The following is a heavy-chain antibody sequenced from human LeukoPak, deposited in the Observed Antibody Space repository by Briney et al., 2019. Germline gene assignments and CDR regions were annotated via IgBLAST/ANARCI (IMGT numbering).Heavy chain of an antibody. J-gene: IGHJ3*02. CDR3: ARDSGRFDVFDI. Sequence: GGSLRLSCAASGFTVSNTYMTWVRQAPGKGLEWVSLIYSGGSTYYADSVKGRFTISRDNSKNTLYLQMNSLRAEDTAVYYCARDSGRFDVFDIWGQGTVVTVSS. V-gene: IGHV3-53*01. CDR1: GFTVSNTY. D-gene: IGHD3-10*01. CDR2: IYSGGST.